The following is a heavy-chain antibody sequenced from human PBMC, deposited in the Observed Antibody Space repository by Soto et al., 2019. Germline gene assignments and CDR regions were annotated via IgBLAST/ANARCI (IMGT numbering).Heavy chain of an antibody. J-gene: IGHJ6*02. V-gene: IGHV1-18*01. CDR2: ISAYNGNT. Sequence: QVQLVQSGAEVKKPGASVKVSCKASGYRFSSFGIIWVRQAPGQGLEWMGWISAYNGNTNYAQKFQGRVTMSTGTSTSSADMELRSLRSDDTAVYYCARPLDYYFYAMDAWGQGTTVTVSS. CDR3: ARPLDYYFYAMDA. CDR1: GYRFSSFG.